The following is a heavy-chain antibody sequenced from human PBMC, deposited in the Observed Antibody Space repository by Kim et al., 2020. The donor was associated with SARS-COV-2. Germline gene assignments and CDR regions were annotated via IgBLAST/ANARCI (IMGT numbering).Heavy chain of an antibody. J-gene: IGHJ4*02. Sequence: TSYTDPVKGRLTISRENSKHTLYLQMNTLRAEDTAVYYCARTSHVDYWGQGTLVTVSS. V-gene: IGHV3-53*01. CDR2: T. CDR3: ARTSHVDY.